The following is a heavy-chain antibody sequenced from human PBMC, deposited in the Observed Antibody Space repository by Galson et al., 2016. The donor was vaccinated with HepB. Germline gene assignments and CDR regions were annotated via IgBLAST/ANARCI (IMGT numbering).Heavy chain of an antibody. J-gene: IGHJ5*02. V-gene: IGHV1-18*04. CDR3: ARSGDGNWFET. CDR1: GYTFTTFG. D-gene: IGHD7-27*01. Sequence: SVKVSCKASGYTFTTFGIAWVRRAPGQGLEWMGWISGYDGTTHYAQNLQGRTTMTADTSTTTVHMELRSLRSDGTAMYYCARSGDGNWFETWGQGTLVTVPS. CDR2: ISGYDGTT.